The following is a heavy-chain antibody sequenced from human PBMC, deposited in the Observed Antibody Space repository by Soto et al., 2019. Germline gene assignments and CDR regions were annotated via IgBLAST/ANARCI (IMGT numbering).Heavy chain of an antibody. D-gene: IGHD3-10*01. J-gene: IGHJ4*02. CDR1: GYTFSNYG. CDR2: ISAYNGNT. Sequence: QVPLVQSGTEVKTPGASVKVSCKASGYTFSNYGFTWVRQAPGQGLEWMGWISAYNGNTNFAQKFQGRVTMTTDTSTSTAYMELWYLTSDDTAVYYCSRAGAYGSCYFFDYWGQGTLVTVSS. V-gene: IGHV1-18*01. CDR3: SRAGAYGSCYFFDY.